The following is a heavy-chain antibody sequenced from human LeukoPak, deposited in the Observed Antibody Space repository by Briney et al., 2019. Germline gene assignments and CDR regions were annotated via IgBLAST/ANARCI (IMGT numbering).Heavy chain of an antibody. CDR1: GYTLTELS. CDR3: ARGGYDSSGYSFFDY. J-gene: IGHJ4*02. D-gene: IGHD3-22*01. Sequence: ASVKVSCKVSGYTLTELSMHWVRQAPGKGLEWMGGFDPEDGETIYAQKFQGRVTMTEDESTSTAYMELSSLRSEDTAVYYCARGGYDSSGYSFFDYWGQGTLVTVSS. CDR2: FDPEDGET. V-gene: IGHV1-24*01.